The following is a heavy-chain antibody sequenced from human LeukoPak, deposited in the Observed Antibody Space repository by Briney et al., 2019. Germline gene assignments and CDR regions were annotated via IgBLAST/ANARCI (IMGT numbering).Heavy chain of an antibody. CDR3: VRIVVAAAYYYHCIDV. Sequence: GASVKVSCKASGYTFSSYAMNWVRQAPGQGLEWMGVILPNVGNTNYAQKFQGRVTMTADKSTSTAYMELSSLMSEDTAVYYCVRIVVAAAYYYHCIDVWGQGTTVTVPS. J-gene: IGHJ6*02. CDR2: ILPNVGNT. CDR1: GYTFSSYA. V-gene: IGHV1-69*10. D-gene: IGHD2-15*01.